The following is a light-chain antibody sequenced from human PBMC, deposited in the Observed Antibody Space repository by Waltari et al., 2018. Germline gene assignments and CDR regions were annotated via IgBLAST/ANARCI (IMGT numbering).Light chain of an antibody. CDR2: RVS. J-gene: IGKJ1*01. CDR3: MQGVRPWT. V-gene: IGKV2-30*01. CDR1: QSLENRDGNTY. Sequence: VMTQSPLSLPVTLGQPASISCRSSQSLENRDGNTYLNWFQQRPGQSPRRLLYRVSKRDSGVPDRFSGSGSHTDFTLTITRVEAEDVGVYFCMQGVRPWTFGPGTRVEIK.